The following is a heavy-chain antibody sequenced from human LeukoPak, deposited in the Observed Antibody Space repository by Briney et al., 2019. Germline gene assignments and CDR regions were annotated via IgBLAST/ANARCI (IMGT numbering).Heavy chain of an antibody. V-gene: IGHV4-34*01. CDR2: INHSGST. Sequence: SDTLSLTCAVYGGSFSGYYWRWIRQPPGKGVEWIGEINHSGSTNYNPSLKSRVTISVDTSKNQFSLKLSSVTAADTAVYYCARGDYDSSGYYWVMLAEYFQHWGQGTLVTVSS. J-gene: IGHJ1*01. CDR1: GGSFSGYY. D-gene: IGHD3-22*01. CDR3: ARGDYDSSGYYWVMLAEYFQH.